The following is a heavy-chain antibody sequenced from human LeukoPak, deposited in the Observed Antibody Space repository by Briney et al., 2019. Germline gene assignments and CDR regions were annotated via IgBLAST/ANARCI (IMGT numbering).Heavy chain of an antibody. CDR1: GGSISSYY. J-gene: IGHJ5*02. Sequence: SETLSLTCTVSGGSISSYYWSWIRQPPGKGLEWIGYIYYRGSTNYNPPLKSRVTMSVDTSKNQFSLKLSSVTAADTAVYHCARRDSSGHYDWFDPWGQGTLVTVSS. CDR2: IYYRGST. D-gene: IGHD3-22*01. V-gene: IGHV4-59*08. CDR3: ARRDSSGHYDWFDP.